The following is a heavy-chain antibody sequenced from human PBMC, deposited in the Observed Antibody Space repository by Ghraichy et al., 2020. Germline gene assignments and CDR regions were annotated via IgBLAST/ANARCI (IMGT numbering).Heavy chain of an antibody. J-gene: IGHJ6*02. CDR2: IYPGDSDT. CDR1: GYSFTSYW. Sequence: GESLNISCKGSGYSFTSYWIGWVRQMPGKGLEWMGIIYPGDSDTRYSPSFQGQVTISADKSISTAYLQWSSLKASDTAMYYCVVQAAAVYYGMDVWGQGTTVTVSS. CDR3: VVQAAAVYYGMDV. V-gene: IGHV5-51*01. D-gene: IGHD6-13*01.